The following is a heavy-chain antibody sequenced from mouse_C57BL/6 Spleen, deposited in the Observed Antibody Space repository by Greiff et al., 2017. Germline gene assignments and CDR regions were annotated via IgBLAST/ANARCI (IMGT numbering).Heavy chain of an antibody. J-gene: IGHJ4*01. Sequence: VQLQQPGAELVRPGSSVKLSCKASGYTFTSYWMDWVKQRPGQGLEWIGNIYPSDSETHYNQKFKDKATLTGDKSSSTAYMQLSSLTSEDSAVYYCARRGSSGYAMDYWGQGTSVTVSS. CDR3: ARRGSSGYAMDY. CDR2: IYPSDSET. D-gene: IGHD3-2*02. V-gene: IGHV1-61*01. CDR1: GYTFTSYW.